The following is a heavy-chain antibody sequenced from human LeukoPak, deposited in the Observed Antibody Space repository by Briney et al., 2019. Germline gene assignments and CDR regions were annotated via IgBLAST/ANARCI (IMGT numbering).Heavy chain of an antibody. CDR1: GGSVSSYY. Sequence: PSETLSLTCTVSGGSVSSYYWGWIRQPPGKGLEWIGYIYYSGSTNYNPSLKSRVTISVDTSKNQFSLKLSSVTAADTAVYYCARVIIAAAGSSFDIWGQGTMVTVSS. CDR2: IYYSGST. V-gene: IGHV4-59*02. CDR3: ARVIIAAAGSSFDI. D-gene: IGHD6-13*01. J-gene: IGHJ3*02.